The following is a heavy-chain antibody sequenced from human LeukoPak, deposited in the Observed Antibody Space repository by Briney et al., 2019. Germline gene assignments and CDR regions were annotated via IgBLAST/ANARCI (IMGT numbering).Heavy chain of an antibody. CDR3: ARVDSSGIDY. V-gene: IGHV4-34*01. D-gene: IGHD3-22*01. Sequence: PSETLSLTCGVYDGSFSGHSWTWIRQPPGKGLEWIGEINPSGNTHYNPSLESRITISVDTSKNQFSLKLTSVTAADTAVYYCARVDSSGIDYWGQGTLVTVSS. CDR2: INPSGNT. CDR1: DGSFSGHS. J-gene: IGHJ4*02.